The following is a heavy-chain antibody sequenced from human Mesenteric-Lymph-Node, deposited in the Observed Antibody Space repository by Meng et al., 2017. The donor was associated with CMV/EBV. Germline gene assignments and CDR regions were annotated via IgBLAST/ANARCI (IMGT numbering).Heavy chain of an antibody. Sequence: GESLKISCAASGFSFIDYAMHWVRQAPGKGLEWVAFMRYDGNTKYYADSVKGRFTISRDTSKNTLYLQMNSLRAEDTAVYYCANRRDYGDYYYGMDVWGHGTTVTVSS. V-gene: IGHV3-30*02. D-gene: IGHD4-17*01. CDR3: ANRRDYGDYYYGMDV. CDR1: GFSFIDYA. J-gene: IGHJ6*02. CDR2: MRYDGNTK.